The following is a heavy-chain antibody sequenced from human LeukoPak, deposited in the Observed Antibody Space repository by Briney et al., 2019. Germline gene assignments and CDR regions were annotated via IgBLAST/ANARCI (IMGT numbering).Heavy chain of an antibody. J-gene: IGHJ5*02. CDR3: ANDSVPFAENNWFDR. Sequence: QPGGSLRLSCAASGFSFSMFWMTWVRQAPGKGPEWVATLSDDGSQKFYLDSVKGRFTISRDNGKNSVFLQMSSLRAEDSALYYCANDSVPFAENNWFDRWGQGILVTVSS. CDR1: GFSFSMFW. V-gene: IGHV3-7*01. D-gene: IGHD3-16*01. CDR2: LSDDGSQK.